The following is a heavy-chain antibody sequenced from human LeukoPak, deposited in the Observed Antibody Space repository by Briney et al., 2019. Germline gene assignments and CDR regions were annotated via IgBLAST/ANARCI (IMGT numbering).Heavy chain of an antibody. D-gene: IGHD3-22*01. V-gene: IGHV1-69*13. CDR3: ARMHRGTIRYYYDSSGYFGGGYFDY. CDR1: GYTFTSYA. CDR2: IIPIFGTA. Sequence: ASVKLSCKASGYTFTSYAIQWVCQAPGQGLEWMGGIIPIFGTANYAQKFQGRVTITAGEFTTTAYTELSSLKTEDTAVYYCARMHRGTIRYYYDSSGYFGGGYFDYWGQGTLVTVS. J-gene: IGHJ4*02.